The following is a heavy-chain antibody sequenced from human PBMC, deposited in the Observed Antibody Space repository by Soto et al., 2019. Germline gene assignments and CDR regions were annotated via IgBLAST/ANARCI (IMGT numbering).Heavy chain of an antibody. Sequence: SGPTLVNPTQTLTLTFTFSGFSLSTSGMCVSWIRQPPGQALEWLALIDWDDDKYYSTSLKTRLTISKDTSKNQVVLTMTNMDPVDTATYYCARIRLSEAAAGTRYFDYWGQGTLVTVSS. CDR3: ARIRLSEAAAGTRYFDY. CDR2: IDWDDDK. V-gene: IGHV2-70*01. CDR1: GFSLSTSGMC. D-gene: IGHD6-13*01. J-gene: IGHJ4*02.